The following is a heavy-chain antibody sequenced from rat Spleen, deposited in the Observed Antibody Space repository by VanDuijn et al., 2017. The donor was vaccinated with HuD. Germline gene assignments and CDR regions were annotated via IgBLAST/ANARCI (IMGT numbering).Heavy chain of an antibody. CDR3: TTNGPRVSRFAS. V-gene: IGHV3-3*01. D-gene: IGHD1-4*01. J-gene: IGHJ3*01. Sequence: EVQLQESGPGLVKPSQSLSLTCSVTGHSITNGYRWNWIRKFPGNKLEWMGYINSAGSTLYNPSLKSRISITRDTSKNQFFLQVNSVTTEDTATYYCTTNGPRVSRFASWGRGTLVTVSS. CDR1: GHSITNGYR. CDR2: INSAGST.